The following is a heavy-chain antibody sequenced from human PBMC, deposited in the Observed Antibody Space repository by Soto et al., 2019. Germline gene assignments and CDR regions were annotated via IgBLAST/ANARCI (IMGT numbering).Heavy chain of an antibody. CDR2: INPTGGAT. J-gene: IGHJ4*02. V-gene: IGHV1-46*01. D-gene: IGHD3-3*01. Sequence: ASVKVSCKASGYTFTTYYMHWVRQAPGQGLQWMGIINPTGGATSYAQKFQGRVTMTRDTSTSTDYMELNSLRSEDTAVYYCARGGIDYDFFSCQDLPFHYIDYWAQGALVTVSA. CDR3: ARGGIDYDFFSCQDLPFHYIDY. CDR1: GYTFTTYY.